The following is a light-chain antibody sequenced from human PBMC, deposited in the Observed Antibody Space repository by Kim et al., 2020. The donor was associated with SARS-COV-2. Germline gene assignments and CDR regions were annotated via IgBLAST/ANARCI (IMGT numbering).Light chain of an antibody. CDR1: QSVSSD. V-gene: IGKV3-15*01. CDR2: GAS. CDR3: QQYNNWRPYT. J-gene: IGKJ2*01. Sequence: EIVMTQSPGSLSVSPGERATLSCRASQSVSSDLAWYQQKPGQAPRLLIYGASTRVTGIPVRFSGSGSGTEFTLTINSLQSEEFAVYYCQQYNNWRPYTFGQGTKLEI.